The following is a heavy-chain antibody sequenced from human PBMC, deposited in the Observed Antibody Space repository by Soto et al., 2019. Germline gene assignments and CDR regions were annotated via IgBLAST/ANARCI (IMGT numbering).Heavy chain of an antibody. D-gene: IGHD3-3*01. J-gene: IGHJ6*02. Sequence: XGPTXVNPTQTLTLTCTFSGFSLSTSGMCVSWIRQPPGKALEWLARIDWDDDKYYSTSLKTRLTISKDTSKNQVVLTMTNMDPVYTATYYCARSLASYYDFWSGYYPYGMDVWGQGTTVTVSS. CDR3: ARSLASYYDFWSGYYPYGMDV. CDR1: GFSLSTSGMC. CDR2: IDWDDDK. V-gene: IGHV2-70*11.